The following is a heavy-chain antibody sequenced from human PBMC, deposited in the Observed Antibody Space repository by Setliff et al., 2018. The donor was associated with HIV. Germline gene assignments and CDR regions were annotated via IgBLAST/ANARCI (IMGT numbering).Heavy chain of an antibody. Sequence: ASVKVSCKPSGYTFTTYGLSWVRQAPGQGLEWMGWISTYSEETRYSQNIQGRLAMTTDTSTGTAYMELRSLRSDDTAVYYCARDVEHMMDVWGPGTTVTVSS. V-gene: IGHV1-18*01. CDR1: GYTFTTYG. CDR2: ISTYSEET. CDR3: ARDVEHMMDV. J-gene: IGHJ6*02.